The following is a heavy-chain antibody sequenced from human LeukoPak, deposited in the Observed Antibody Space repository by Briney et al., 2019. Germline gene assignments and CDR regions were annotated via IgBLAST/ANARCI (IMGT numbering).Heavy chain of an antibody. D-gene: IGHD3/OR15-3a*01. CDR3: ARDMDYPVEYYYYYMDV. CDR1: GFTFSSYS. V-gene: IGHV3-21*01. CDR2: ISSSSSYI. J-gene: IGHJ6*03. Sequence: PGGSLRLSCAASGFTFSSYSMNWVRQAPGKGLEWVSSISSSSSYIYYADSLKGRFTISRDNAKNSLYLQMNSLRAEDTAMYYCARDMDYPVEYYYYYMDVWGKGTTVTVS.